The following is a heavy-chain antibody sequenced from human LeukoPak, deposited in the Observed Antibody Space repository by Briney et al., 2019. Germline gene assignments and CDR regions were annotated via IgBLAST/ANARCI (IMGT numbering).Heavy chain of an antibody. CDR1: GITLSNYG. CDR3: AKRGVVIRVILVGFHKEAYYFDS. D-gene: IGHD3-22*01. J-gene: IGHJ4*02. V-gene: IGHV3-23*01. CDR2: ISDSGGRT. Sequence: GGSLRLSCTVSGITLSNYGMSWVRRAPGKGLEWVAGISDSGGRTNYADSVKGRFTVSRDSPKNTLYLQMNRLRAEDTALYFCAKRGVVIRVILVGFHKEAYYFDSWGQGALVTVSS.